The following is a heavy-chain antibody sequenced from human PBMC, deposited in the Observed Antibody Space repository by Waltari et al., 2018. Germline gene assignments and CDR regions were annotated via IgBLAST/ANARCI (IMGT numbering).Heavy chain of an antibody. V-gene: IGHV3-30*18. CDR3: AKDLVTMVRGVPIDY. Sequence: QVQLVESGGGVVQPGRSLRLSCAASGFTFSSYGMPGVRQAAGKGLEWVAVISYDGSNKYYADSVKGRFTISRDNSKNTLYLQMNSLRAEDTAVYYCAKDLVTMVRGVPIDYWGQGTLVTVSS. D-gene: IGHD3-10*01. CDR2: ISYDGSNK. J-gene: IGHJ4*02. CDR1: GFTFSSYG.